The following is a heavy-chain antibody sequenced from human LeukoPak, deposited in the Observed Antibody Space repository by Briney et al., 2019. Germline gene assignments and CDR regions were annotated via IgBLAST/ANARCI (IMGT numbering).Heavy chain of an antibody. CDR2: INHSGST. J-gene: IGHJ6*02. D-gene: IGHD3-10*01. CDR3: ARGTRFGEYYGMDV. CDR1: GGSFSGYY. V-gene: IGHV4-34*01. Sequence: SETLSLTCAVYGGSFSGYYWSWIRQPPGKGLEWIGEINHSGSTNYNPSLKSRVTISVDTSKNQFSLKLSSVTAADTAVYYCARGTRFGEYYGMDVWGQGTTVTVSS.